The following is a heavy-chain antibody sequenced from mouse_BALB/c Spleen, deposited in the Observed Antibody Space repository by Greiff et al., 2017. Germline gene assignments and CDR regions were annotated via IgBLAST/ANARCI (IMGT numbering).Heavy chain of an antibody. D-gene: IGHD1-2*01. CDR2: IWAGGST. V-gene: IGHV2-9*02. CDR3: AREGHYYGYGTAFDY. CDR1: GFSLTSYG. J-gene: IGHJ2*01. Sequence: VQGVESGPGLVAPSQSLSITCTVSGFSLTSYGVHWVRQPPGKGLEWLGVIWAGGSTNYNSALMSRLSISKDNSKSQVFLKMNSLQTDDTAMYYCAREGHYYGYGTAFDYWGQGTTLTVSS.